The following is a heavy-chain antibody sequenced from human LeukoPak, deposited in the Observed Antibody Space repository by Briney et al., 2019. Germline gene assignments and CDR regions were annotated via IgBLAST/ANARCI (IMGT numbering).Heavy chain of an antibody. V-gene: IGHV3-30*18. CDR3: AKDGVEQWLAYYFDY. CDR2: ISYDGNNK. Sequence: GRSLRLSCAASGFTFSSYGMHWVRQAPGKGLEWVAAISYDGNNKYYADSVKGRLTISRDNSKNTLYMQMNSLRAEDTAVYYCAKDGVEQWLAYYFDYWGQGTLVTVSS. D-gene: IGHD6-19*01. CDR1: GFTFSSYG. J-gene: IGHJ4*02.